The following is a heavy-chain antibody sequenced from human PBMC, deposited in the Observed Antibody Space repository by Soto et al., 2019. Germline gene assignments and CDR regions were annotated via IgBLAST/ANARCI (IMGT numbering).Heavy chain of an antibody. D-gene: IGHD2-15*01. Sequence: ASVKVSCKASGYTFTRYTMNWVRQAPGQRLEWKGWINPDNGNTKSSQKFQDKVIITRDTSASTAYMDLSSLSSEDTAVYYCARGIATGQLDPWGQGTLVTVSS. CDR3: ARGIATGQLDP. CDR1: GYTFTRYT. V-gene: IGHV1-3*01. J-gene: IGHJ5*02. CDR2: INPDNGNT.